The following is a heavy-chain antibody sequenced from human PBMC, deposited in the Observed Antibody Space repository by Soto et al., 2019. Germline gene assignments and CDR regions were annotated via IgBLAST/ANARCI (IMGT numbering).Heavy chain of an antibody. V-gene: IGHV3-15*01. D-gene: IGHD3-10*01. CDR3: TPEEGYGSGTDWFDP. J-gene: IGHJ5*02. CDR2: IKSKTDGGST. Sequence: GGSLRLSCVASGFSFKYVWMNWVRQSPGKGLEWIGRIKSKTDGGSTDYAAPVKGRFSISRDDSKNTLFLQMNSLKIEDTAVYYCTPEEGYGSGTDWFDPWGQGTLVTVSS. CDR1: GFSFKYVW.